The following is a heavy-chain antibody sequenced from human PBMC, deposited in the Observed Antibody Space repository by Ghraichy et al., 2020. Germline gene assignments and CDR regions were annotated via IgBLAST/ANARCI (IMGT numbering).Heavy chain of an antibody. CDR3: ARSAWDSSGYYYVSLGDY. Sequence: SETLSLTCTVSGGSVSSGSYYWSWIRQPPGKGLEWIGYIYYSGSTNYNPSLKSRVTISVDTSKNQFSLKLSSVTAVDTAVYYCARSAWDSSGYYYVSLGDYWGQGTLVTVSS. D-gene: IGHD3-22*01. CDR2: IYYSGST. J-gene: IGHJ4*02. V-gene: IGHV4-61*01. CDR1: GGSVSSGSYY.